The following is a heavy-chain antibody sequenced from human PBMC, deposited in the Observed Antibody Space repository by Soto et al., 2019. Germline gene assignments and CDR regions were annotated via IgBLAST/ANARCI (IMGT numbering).Heavy chain of an antibody. CDR1: GFLFRNYE. D-gene: IGHD7-27*01. Sequence: EVRLVESGGDLVKSGGSLRLSCVGSGFLFRNYEMNWDRQAPGKGLEWLAHISTTGGHVSESDSVKGRFTISRDNTKHTLYLQMNSLRTEDTGVYHCVIQPHWVRPFESWGQGTLVIVSS. CDR3: VIQPHWVRPFES. V-gene: IGHV3-48*03. J-gene: IGHJ4*02. CDR2: ISTTGGHV.